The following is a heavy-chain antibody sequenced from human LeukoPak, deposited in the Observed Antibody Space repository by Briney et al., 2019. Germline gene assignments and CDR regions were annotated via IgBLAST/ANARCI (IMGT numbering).Heavy chain of an antibody. CDR1: GFTFYNYV. CDR3: VKDAPNGSIDY. CDR2: ITPNSGGV. J-gene: IGHJ4*02. D-gene: IGHD2/OR15-2a*01. V-gene: IGHV3-9*01. Sequence: GGSLRLSCAASGFTFYNYVMHWVRLVPGKGLECVSSITPNSGGVGYAAPVKGRFTISRDNARNSLYLQMNSLKAEDTALYYCVKDAPNGSIDYWGQGTLVTVSS.